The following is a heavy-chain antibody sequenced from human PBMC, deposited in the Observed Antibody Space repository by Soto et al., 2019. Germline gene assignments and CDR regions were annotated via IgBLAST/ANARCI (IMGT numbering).Heavy chain of an antibody. CDR2: ISRSGGST. J-gene: IGHJ5*02. D-gene: IGHD3-10*01. V-gene: IGHV3-23*01. Sequence: EVQLLESGGGLVQPGGSLRLSCAASGFTFSSYAMSWVRQAPGKGLEWGSAISRSGGSTYYADSLKGRFTISRDNSKNTLYLQMNSLSAEDTAVYYCAKWGGLWFGELSLQNWFDPWGQGTLVTVSS. CDR3: AKWGGLWFGELSLQNWFDP. CDR1: GFTFSSYA.